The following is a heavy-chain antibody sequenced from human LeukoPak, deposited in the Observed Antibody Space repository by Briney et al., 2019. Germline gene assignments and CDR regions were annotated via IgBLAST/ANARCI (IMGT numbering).Heavy chain of an antibody. D-gene: IGHD6-13*01. Sequence: SETLPLTCTVSGGSISSSSYYWGWIRQPPGKGLEWIGSIYYSGSTYYNPSLKSRVTISVDTSKNQFSLKLSSVTAADTAVYYCARQLAGYYNWFDPWGQGTLVTVSS. CDR2: IYYSGST. CDR3: ARQLAGYYNWFDP. J-gene: IGHJ5*02. V-gene: IGHV4-39*01. CDR1: GGSISSSSYY.